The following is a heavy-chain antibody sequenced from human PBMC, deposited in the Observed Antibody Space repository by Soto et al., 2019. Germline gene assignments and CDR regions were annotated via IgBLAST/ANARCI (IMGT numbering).Heavy chain of an antibody. J-gene: IGHJ4*02. Sequence: GGSLRLSCAASGFTFSNAWMSWVHQAPGKGLEWVGRIKSKTDGGTTDYAAPVKGRFTISRDDSKNTLYLQMNSLKTEDTAVYYCTTDLTYYYDSSGYYFDYWGQGTLVTVSS. CDR1: GFTFSNAW. CDR3: TTDLTYYYDSSGYYFDY. CDR2: IKSKTDGGTT. V-gene: IGHV3-15*01. D-gene: IGHD3-22*01.